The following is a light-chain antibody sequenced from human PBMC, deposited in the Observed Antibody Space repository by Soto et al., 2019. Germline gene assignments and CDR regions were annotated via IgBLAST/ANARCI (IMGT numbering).Light chain of an antibody. J-gene: IGLJ1*01. Sequence: HSALTQPRSVSGSPGQSVTISCTGTSSDVGGYNYVSWYQQHPGKAPKLMIYDVSKRPSGVPDRFSGSKSGNTASLTISGLQAEDEADYYCCSYAGSYTSNYVFGTGTKLTVL. V-gene: IGLV2-11*01. CDR1: SSDVGGYNY. CDR3: CSYAGSYTSNYV. CDR2: DVS.